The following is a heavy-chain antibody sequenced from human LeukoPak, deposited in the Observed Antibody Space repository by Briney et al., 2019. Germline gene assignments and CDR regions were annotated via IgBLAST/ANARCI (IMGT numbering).Heavy chain of an antibody. CDR2: INPNSGGT. D-gene: IGHD4-11*01. Sequence: ASVKVSCKASGYTFTGYYMHWVRQAPGQGLEWMGWINPNSGGTNYAQKFQGRVTMTRDTSISTAYMELSRLRSDDTAVYYCARASYSNYYYYYYMDVWGKGTTVTISS. V-gene: IGHV1-2*02. J-gene: IGHJ6*03. CDR1: GYTFTGYY. CDR3: ARASYSNYYYYYYMDV.